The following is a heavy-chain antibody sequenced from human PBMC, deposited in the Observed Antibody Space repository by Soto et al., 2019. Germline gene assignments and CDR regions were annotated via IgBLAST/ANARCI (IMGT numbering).Heavy chain of an antibody. Sequence: QVQLVQSGAEVKKPGSTVKISCKASGGTFRTHSISWVRQAPGQGPEWMGRVIPILGRSNYAQKFQGRVTITADRSTGTAYMELTSLTSDDTAVYYCAKIDTDYAPSPFDYWGQGTLVTVSS. CDR2: VIPILGRS. V-gene: IGHV1-69*02. J-gene: IGHJ4*02. CDR1: GGTFRTHS. CDR3: AKIDTDYAPSPFDY. D-gene: IGHD4-17*01.